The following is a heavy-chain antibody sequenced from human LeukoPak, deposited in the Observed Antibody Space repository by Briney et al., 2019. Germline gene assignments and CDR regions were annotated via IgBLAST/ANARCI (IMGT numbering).Heavy chain of an antibody. CDR1: GFTFDDYG. D-gene: IGHD2-2*01. Sequence: RTGGSLRLSCAASGFTFDDYGMSWVRQAPGKGLEWVSGINWNGGSTGYADSVKGRFTISRDNAKNSLYLQMNSLRAEDTALYYCARGEGYCSSTSCYPDYWGQGTLVTVSS. V-gene: IGHV3-20*04. CDR3: ARGEGYCSSTSCYPDY. J-gene: IGHJ4*02. CDR2: INWNGGST.